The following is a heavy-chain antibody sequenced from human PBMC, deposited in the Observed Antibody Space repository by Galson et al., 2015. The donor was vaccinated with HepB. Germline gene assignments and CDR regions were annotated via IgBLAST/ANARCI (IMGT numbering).Heavy chain of an antibody. CDR1: GYSFNSYW. CDR3: ARQGGGCTNGVCYRRVDY. J-gene: IGHJ4*02. CDR2: IYPGDSDT. V-gene: IGHV5-51*01. Sequence: GAEVKKSGESLKISCKGSGYSFNSYWIGWVRQMPGKGLEWMGVIYPGDSDTRYSPSFQGQVTISADKSINTAYLQWSSLQASDTAMYYCARQGGGCTNGVCYRRVDYWGQGTLVTVSS. D-gene: IGHD2-8*01.